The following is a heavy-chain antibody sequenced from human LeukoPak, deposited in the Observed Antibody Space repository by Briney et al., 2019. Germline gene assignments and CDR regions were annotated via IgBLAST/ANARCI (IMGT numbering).Heavy chain of an antibody. CDR2: LSFDGAHK. V-gene: IGHV3-30*04. D-gene: IGHD3-16*01. CDR1: GFTFRHHA. CDR3: VRARAGGLDY. J-gene: IGHJ4*02. Sequence: GGSLRLSCAASGFTFRHHAVHWVRQAPGRGLEWVAVLSFDGAHKYYAESVKGRFTISKDNSNNTLFLQMDSLRLEDTALYYCVRARAGGLDYWGQGTLVTVSS.